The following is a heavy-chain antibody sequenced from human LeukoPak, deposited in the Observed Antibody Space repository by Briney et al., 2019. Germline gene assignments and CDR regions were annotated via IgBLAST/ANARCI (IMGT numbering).Heavy chain of an antibody. Sequence: GGSLRLSCAASGFAFSDYYMSWIRQAPGKGLEWVSYISSSGSTIYYADSVKGRFTISRDNSKNTLYLQMNSLRAEDTAVYYCAKVEIVVVPAASYYFDYWGQGTLVTVSS. CDR1: GFAFSDYY. CDR3: AKVEIVVVPAASYYFDY. CDR2: ISSSGSTI. D-gene: IGHD2-2*01. V-gene: IGHV3-11*04. J-gene: IGHJ4*02.